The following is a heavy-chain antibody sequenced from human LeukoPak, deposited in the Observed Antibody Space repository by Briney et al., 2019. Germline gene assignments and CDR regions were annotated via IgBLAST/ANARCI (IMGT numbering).Heavy chain of an antibody. Sequence: SVKVSCKASGGTFSSYAISLVRQAPGQGLEWMGGIIPIFGTANYAQKFQGRVTITADESTSTAYMELSSLRSEDTAVYYCARGEESQDWFDPWGQGTLVTVSS. CDR3: ARGEESQDWFDP. V-gene: IGHV1-69*13. CDR1: GGTFSSYA. J-gene: IGHJ5*02. CDR2: IIPIFGTA.